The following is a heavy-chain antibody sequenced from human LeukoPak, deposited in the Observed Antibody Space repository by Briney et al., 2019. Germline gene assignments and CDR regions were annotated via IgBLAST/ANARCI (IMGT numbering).Heavy chain of an antibody. CDR1: GFTFGDHA. D-gene: IGHD5-18*01. CDR3: ARGPIQLWIHNAMDV. J-gene: IGHJ6*02. CDR2: IRSKAYRGTT. Sequence: GGSLRLSCSTSGFTFGDHAMSWVRQAPGKGLDWVGFIRSKAYRGTTEYAPSVRGRFSISRDDSNSIAYLQMNTLQTEDTAVYYCARGPIQLWIHNAMDVWGQGTTVTVSS. V-gene: IGHV3-49*04.